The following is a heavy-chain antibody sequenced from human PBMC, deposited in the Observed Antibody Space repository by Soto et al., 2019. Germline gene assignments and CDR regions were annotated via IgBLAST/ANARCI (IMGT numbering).Heavy chain of an antibody. CDR3: ARAHYGDYGYGMDV. D-gene: IGHD4-17*01. Sequence: SETLSLTCTVSGVSIRSYYWSWIRQLPGKGLEWIGYIYISDSTNFNPSLKSRVTISVDAYKNQFSLKLSSVTAADTAVYYCARAHYGDYGYGMDVWGQGTTVTVSS. CDR2: IYISDST. CDR1: GVSIRSYY. V-gene: IGHV4-59*12. J-gene: IGHJ6*02.